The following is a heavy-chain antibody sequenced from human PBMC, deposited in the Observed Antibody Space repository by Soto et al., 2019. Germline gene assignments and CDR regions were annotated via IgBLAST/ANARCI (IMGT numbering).Heavy chain of an antibody. J-gene: IGHJ6*02. Sequence: ASVKVSCKASGYTFTSYGISWVRQAPGQGLEWMGWISAYNGNTNYAQKLQGRVTMTTDTSTSTAYMELRSLRSDDTAVYYCAREPPPSYDFLSGYYFSSAFVYGMDVWGQGPTATVSS. CDR2: ISAYNGNT. D-gene: IGHD3-3*01. CDR3: AREPPPSYDFLSGYYFSSAFVYGMDV. CDR1: GYTFTSYG. V-gene: IGHV1-18*01.